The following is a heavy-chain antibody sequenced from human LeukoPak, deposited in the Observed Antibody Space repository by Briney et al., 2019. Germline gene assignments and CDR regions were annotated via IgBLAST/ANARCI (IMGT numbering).Heavy chain of an antibody. CDR3: ARDLTPYSGSYPGLY. J-gene: IGHJ4*02. Sequence: ASVKVSCKASGYTFTSYDINWVRQAPGQGLEWMGWINPNSGGTNYAQKFQGRVTMTRDTSISTAYMELSRLRSDDTAVYYCARDLTPYSGSYPGLYWGQGTLVTVSS. V-gene: IGHV1-2*02. CDR2: INPNSGGT. D-gene: IGHD1-26*01. CDR1: GYTFTSYD.